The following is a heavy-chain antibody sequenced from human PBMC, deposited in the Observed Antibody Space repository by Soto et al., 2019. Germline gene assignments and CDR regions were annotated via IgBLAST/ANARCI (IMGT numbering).Heavy chain of an antibody. CDR2: IIPIFGTA. V-gene: IGHV1-69*01. CDR1: GGTFSSYA. J-gene: IGHJ3*02. Sequence: QVQLVQSGAEVKKPGSSVKVSCKASGGTFSSYAISWVRQAPGQRLEWMGGIIPIFGTANYAQKFQGKVTITADEPTSTAYMELSSLRSEDTAVYYCATRITMIVLASDAFDIWGQGTMVTVSS. CDR3: ATRITMIVLASDAFDI. D-gene: IGHD3-22*01.